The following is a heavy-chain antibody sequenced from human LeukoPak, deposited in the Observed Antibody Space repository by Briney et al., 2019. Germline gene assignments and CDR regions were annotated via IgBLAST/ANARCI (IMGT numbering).Heavy chain of an antibody. CDR3: ARDCSGGSCYSILAGAFDI. J-gene: IGHJ3*02. D-gene: IGHD2-15*01. CDR2: IKQDGSDK. Sequence: GGSLRLSCAASGFTFSSYWMSWVRQAPGKGLEWVANIKQDGSDKYYVDSVKGRFTISRDNAKNSLYLQINSLRAEDTAAYYCARDCSGGSCYSILAGAFDIWGQGTMVTVSS. CDR1: GFTFSSYW. V-gene: IGHV3-7*01.